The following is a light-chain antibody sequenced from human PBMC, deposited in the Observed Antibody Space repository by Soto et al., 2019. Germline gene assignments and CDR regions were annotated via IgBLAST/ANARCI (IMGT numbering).Light chain of an antibody. CDR3: QVWDSSSDHPVV. CDR2: SDN. V-gene: IGLV3-21*04. CDR1: NIGSKS. Sequence: SYELTQPPSVSVAPGKTARITCGENNIGSKSVHWYQQKPGQAPVLVIYSDNDRPSGIPERFSGSNSGNTATLTISRVEAGDEADYYCQVWDSSSDHPVVFGGGTKLTVL. J-gene: IGLJ2*01.